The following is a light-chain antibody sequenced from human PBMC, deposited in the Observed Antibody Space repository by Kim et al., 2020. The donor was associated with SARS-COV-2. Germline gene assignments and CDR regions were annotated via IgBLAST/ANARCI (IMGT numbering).Light chain of an antibody. CDR2: TNN. V-gene: IGLV1-44*01. CDR1: TSNPDPHP. Sequence: GPRVSISCSGTTSNPDPHPVNLYQQLPGTAPKLLIYTNNQRPSGVPDRFSGSKSGTSASLAISGLQSEDEADYYCAAWDDSLNGVVFGGGTQLTVL. J-gene: IGLJ2*01. CDR3: AAWDDSLNGVV.